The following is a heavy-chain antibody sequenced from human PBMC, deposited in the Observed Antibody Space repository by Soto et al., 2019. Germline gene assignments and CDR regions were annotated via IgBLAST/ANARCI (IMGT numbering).Heavy chain of an antibody. J-gene: IGHJ6*02. Sequence: SVKVSCKASGGTFSSYAISWVRQAPGQGLKWMGGIIPIFGTANYAQKFQGRVTITADESTSTAYMELSSLRSEDTAVYYCARYPPPTYYYDSSGPLSTKYYGMDVWGQGTTVTVSS. D-gene: IGHD3-22*01. CDR2: IIPIFGTA. CDR3: ARYPPPTYYYDSSGPLSTKYYGMDV. CDR1: GGTFSSYA. V-gene: IGHV1-69*13.